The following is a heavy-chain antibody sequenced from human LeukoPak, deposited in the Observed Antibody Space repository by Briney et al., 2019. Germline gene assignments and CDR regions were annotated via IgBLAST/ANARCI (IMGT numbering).Heavy chain of an antibody. CDR1: GYTFTSYD. Sequence: ASVKVSCKASGYTFTSYDINWGRQATGQGLEGMGWMKPNSGNTGYAQKFQGRGTITRHTSISTAYMELSSLTSEDTAVYYCARASGYSYGYGTQGYWGQGTLVTVSS. CDR2: MKPNSGNT. CDR3: ARASGYSYGYGTQGY. J-gene: IGHJ4*02. D-gene: IGHD5-18*01. V-gene: IGHV1-8*03.